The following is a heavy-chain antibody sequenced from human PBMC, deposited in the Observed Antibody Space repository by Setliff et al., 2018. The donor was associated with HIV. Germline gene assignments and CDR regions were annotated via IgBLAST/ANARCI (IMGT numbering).Heavy chain of an antibody. V-gene: IGHV4-38-2*02. CDR1: GYSISSGYY. J-gene: IGHJ6*03. CDR3: AREIQFSATTYYYYYMDD. CDR2: IYHSGRT. Sequence: SETLSLTCTVSGYSISSGYYWGWIRQPPGKGLEWIGSIYHSGRTNYNPSLKSRVTLSVDTSTNQFSLKVTSVTAADTAVYYCAREIQFSATTYYYYYMDDWGRGTTVTVSS. D-gene: IGHD5-18*01.